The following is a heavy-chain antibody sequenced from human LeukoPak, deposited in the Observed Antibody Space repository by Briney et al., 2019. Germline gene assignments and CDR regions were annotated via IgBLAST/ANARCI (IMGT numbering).Heavy chain of an antibody. CDR3: VRDQAHYDSSGYRFDY. D-gene: IGHD3-22*01. V-gene: IGHV3-66*01. CDR2: IYSGGST. Sequence: GGSLRLSCAASGFTVSSNYMSWFRQAPGKGLEWVSVIYSGGSTYYADSVKGRFTISRDNSKNTLYLQMNSLRAEDTAVYYCVRDQAHYDSSGYRFDYWGQGTLVTVSS. CDR1: GFTVSSNY. J-gene: IGHJ4*02.